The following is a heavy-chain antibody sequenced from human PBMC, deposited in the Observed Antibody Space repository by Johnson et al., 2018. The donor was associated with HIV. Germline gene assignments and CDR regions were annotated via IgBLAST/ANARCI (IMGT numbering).Heavy chain of an antibody. CDR3: VRRFYDSAAFDV. J-gene: IGHJ3*01. CDR1: GFTFSSFA. CDR2: ISYDGTNK. D-gene: IGHD3-22*01. V-gene: IGHV3-30-3*01. Sequence: QVQLVESGGGVVQPGTSLRLACAASGFTFSSFAMHWVRQAPGKGLEWVAFISYDGTNKYFTDSVRGRFTISRDNSRNTLFLQMNSLRAEDTAMYFCVRRFYDSAAFDVWGQGTVVTVSS.